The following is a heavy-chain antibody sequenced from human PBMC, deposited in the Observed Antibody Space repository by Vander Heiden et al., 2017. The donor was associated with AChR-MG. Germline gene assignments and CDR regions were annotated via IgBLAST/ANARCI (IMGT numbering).Heavy chain of an antibody. Sequence: LEWVAVIWYDGSNKYYADSVKGRFTISRDNSKNTLYLQMNSLRAEDTAVYYCARDRGGDGDYWGQGTLVTVSS. CDR3: ARDRGGDGDY. J-gene: IGHJ4*02. D-gene: IGHD3-10*01. CDR2: IWYDGSNK. V-gene: IGHV3-33*01.